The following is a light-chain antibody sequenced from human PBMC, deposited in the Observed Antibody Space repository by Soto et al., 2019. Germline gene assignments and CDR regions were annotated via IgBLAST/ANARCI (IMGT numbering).Light chain of an antibody. CDR3: QQYYSTPQLT. V-gene: IGKV4-1*01. CDR2: WES. CDR1: QSVLYSSNNKNY. J-gene: IGKJ4*01. Sequence: DIVLTQSPDSLAVSLGERATINCKSSQSVLYSSNNKNYLAWYQQKPGQHPKLLIYWESTRESGVPDRFSGSGSGTDFTLTISSLQAEDVADYYCQQYYSTPQLTFGGGTKVEIK.